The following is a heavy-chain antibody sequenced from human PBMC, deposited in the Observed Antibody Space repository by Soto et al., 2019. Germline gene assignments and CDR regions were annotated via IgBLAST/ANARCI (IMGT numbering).Heavy chain of an antibody. Sequence: SVKVSCKDSGGTFSSNAISWVRQAPGQGLEWMGGIIPIFGTANYAQKFQGRVTITADESTSTAYMELSSLRSEDTAVYYCARETASESHYYYYGMDVWGQGTTVTVS. D-gene: IGHD3-3*01. CDR2: IIPIFGTA. CDR1: GGTFSSNA. CDR3: ARETASESHYYYYGMDV. J-gene: IGHJ6*02. V-gene: IGHV1-69*13.